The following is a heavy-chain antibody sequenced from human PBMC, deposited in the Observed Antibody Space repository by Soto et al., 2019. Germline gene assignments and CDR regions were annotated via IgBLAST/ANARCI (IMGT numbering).Heavy chain of an antibody. Sequence: ASVKVSCKASGYTFTSYDINWVRQATGQGLEWMGWMNPNSGYTGYAQKFQGRVTMTRNTSISTAYMELSSLRSEDTAVHCCATYCSSTSCYSAFDIWGQGTMVTVSS. D-gene: IGHD2-2*02. V-gene: IGHV1-8*01. CDR2: MNPNSGYT. CDR1: GYTFTSYD. CDR3: ATYCSSTSCYSAFDI. J-gene: IGHJ3*02.